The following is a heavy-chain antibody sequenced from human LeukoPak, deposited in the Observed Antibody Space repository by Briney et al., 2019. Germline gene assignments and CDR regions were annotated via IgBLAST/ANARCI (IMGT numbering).Heavy chain of an antibody. Sequence: GGSLRLSCAASGFTFSSYAMSWVRQAPEKGLEWVSVIYSGGSTYYADSVKGRFTISRDNSKNTLYLQMNSLRAEDTAVYYCARAPGSGWFFDYWGQGTLVTVSS. J-gene: IGHJ4*02. D-gene: IGHD6-19*01. V-gene: IGHV3-53*01. CDR2: IYSGGST. CDR1: GFTFSSYA. CDR3: ARAPGSGWFFDY.